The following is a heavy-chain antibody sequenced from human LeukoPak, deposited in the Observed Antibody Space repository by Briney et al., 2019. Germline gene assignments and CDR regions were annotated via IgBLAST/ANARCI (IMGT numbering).Heavy chain of an antibody. CDR1: GFTFSSYA. CDR2: ISGSGGST. Sequence: GGSLRLSCAASGFTFSSYAMSWVRQAPGKGLEWASAISGSGGSTYYADSVKGRFTISRDNSKNTLYLQMNSLRAEGTAVYYCAKGFSALVYFDYWGQGTLVTVSS. V-gene: IGHV3-23*01. D-gene: IGHD3-3*01. CDR3: AKGFSALVYFDY. J-gene: IGHJ4*02.